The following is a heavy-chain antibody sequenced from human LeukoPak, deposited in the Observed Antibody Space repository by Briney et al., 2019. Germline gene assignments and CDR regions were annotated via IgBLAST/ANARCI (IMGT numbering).Heavy chain of an antibody. J-gene: IGHJ6*04. CDR1: GGSISSGGYY. D-gene: IGHD2-2*01. Sequence: SETLSLTCTVSGGSISSGGYYWSWIRQPPGKGLEWIGYIYYSGSTYYNPPLKSRVTISVDTSKNQFSLKLSSVTAADAAVYYGARVGRPAAMEGYGMDVWGKGTTVTVSS. CDR2: IYYSGST. V-gene: IGHV4-31*03. CDR3: ARVGRPAAMEGYGMDV.